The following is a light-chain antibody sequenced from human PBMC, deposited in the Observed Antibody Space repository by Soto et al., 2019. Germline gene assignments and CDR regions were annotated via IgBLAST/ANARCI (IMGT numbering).Light chain of an antibody. CDR3: CSYAGSYTLV. V-gene: IGLV2-11*01. CDR2: DVS. J-gene: IGLJ2*01. CDR1: SSDVGGYNY. Sequence: QSALTQPRSVSGSPGQSVTISCTGTSSDVGGYNYVSWYQQHPGKAHKLMIYDVSKRPSGVPDRFSGSKSCNTASLTISGLQAEDEADYYCCSYAGSYTLVFGGGTKVTVL.